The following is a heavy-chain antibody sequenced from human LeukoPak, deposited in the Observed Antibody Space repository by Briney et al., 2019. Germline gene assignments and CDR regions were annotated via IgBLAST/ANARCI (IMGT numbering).Heavy chain of an antibody. CDR2: IIPILGIA. CDR3: ARVPYYYDSSGYPAVQH. Sequence: SVKVSCKASGGTFSSYAISWVRQAPGQGLEWMGRIIPILGIANYAQKFQGRVTITADKSTSTAYMELSSLRSEDTAVHYCARVPYYYDSSGYPAVQHWGQGTLVTVSS. CDR1: GGTFSSYA. V-gene: IGHV1-69*04. J-gene: IGHJ1*01. D-gene: IGHD3-22*01.